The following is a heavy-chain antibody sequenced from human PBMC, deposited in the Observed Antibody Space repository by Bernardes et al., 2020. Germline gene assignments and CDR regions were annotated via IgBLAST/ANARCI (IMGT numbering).Heavy chain of an antibody. CDR2: INHSGST. Sequence: SETLSLTCAVYGRSFSGYYWSWIRQPPGKGLEWIGEINHSGSTNYNPSLKSRVTISVDTSKNQFSLKLSSVTAADTAVYYCARAKYQLLLSLWFDPWGQGTLVTVSS. D-gene: IGHD2-2*01. J-gene: IGHJ5*02. V-gene: IGHV4-34*01. CDR3: ARAKYQLLLSLWFDP. CDR1: GRSFSGYY.